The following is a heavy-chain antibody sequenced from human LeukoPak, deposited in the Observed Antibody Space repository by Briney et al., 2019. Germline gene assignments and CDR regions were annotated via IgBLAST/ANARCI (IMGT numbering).Heavy chain of an antibody. CDR2: IYHSGRT. CDR1: GGSISSYY. J-gene: IGHJ3*02. Sequence: SETLSLTCTVSGGSISSYYWSWIRQPPGKGLEWIGSIYHSGRTFYNPSLKSRVTISVDTSKNQFSLKLTSVTAADTAVYYCARNIWFGESADAFDIWGQGTMVTVSS. CDR3: ARNIWFGESADAFDI. D-gene: IGHD3-10*01. V-gene: IGHV4-59*08.